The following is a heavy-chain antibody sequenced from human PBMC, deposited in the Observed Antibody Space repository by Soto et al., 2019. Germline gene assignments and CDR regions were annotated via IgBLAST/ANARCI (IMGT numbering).Heavy chain of an antibody. CDR1: GFSLTTSGVG. CDR3: AHRPWNDKTVYYFDS. V-gene: IGHV2-5*02. Sequence: GSGPTLVNPTQTLTLTCTFSGFSLTTSGVGVGWIRQPPGKALEWLALIYWEDDKRYSPSLKSRLTITKDTSKNQVVLTMTNMDPVDTATYYCAHRPWNDKTVYYFDSWGQGTLVTVSS. J-gene: IGHJ4*02. D-gene: IGHD1-1*01. CDR2: IYWEDDK.